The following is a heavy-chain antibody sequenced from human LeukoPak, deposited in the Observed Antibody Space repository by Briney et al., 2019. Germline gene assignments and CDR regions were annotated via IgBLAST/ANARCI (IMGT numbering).Heavy chain of an antibody. CDR2: ISSSGSTI. CDR1: GFTFSSYE. V-gene: IGHV3-48*03. Sequence: TRGSLRLSCAASGFTFSSYEMNWVRQAPRKGLEWVSYISSSGSTIYYADSVKGRFTISRDNAKNSLYLQMNSLRAEDTAVYYCARVSRVYYGMDVWGKGTTVTVSS. CDR3: ARVSRVYYGMDV. D-gene: IGHD2-2*01. J-gene: IGHJ6*04.